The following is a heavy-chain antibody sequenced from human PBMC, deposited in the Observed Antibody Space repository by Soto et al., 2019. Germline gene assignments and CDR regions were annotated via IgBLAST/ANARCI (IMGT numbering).Heavy chain of an antibody. CDR2: IYYSGST. V-gene: IGHV4-31*03. CDR3: AREGGDGVDY. Sequence: QVQLQESGPGLVKPSQTLSLTCTVSGGSISSANYYWSWIRQHPGKGLEWIGYIYYSGSTYYNPSLKSRLTILLDTSKNQFSLKLNSVTAADTAVYYCAREGGDGVDYWGQGTLVTVSS. D-gene: IGHD3-16*01. CDR1: GGSISSANYY. J-gene: IGHJ4*02.